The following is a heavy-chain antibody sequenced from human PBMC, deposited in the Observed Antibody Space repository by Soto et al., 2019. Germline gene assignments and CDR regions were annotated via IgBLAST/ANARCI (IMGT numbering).Heavy chain of an antibody. CDR2: ISYDESNQ. D-gene: IGHD6-19*01. CDR1: GFTFSNYG. J-gene: IGHJ4*02. V-gene: IGHV3-30*18. Sequence: GGFLRLSCAASGFTFSNYGMHWVRQAPGKGLEWVAVISYDESNQYYADSVKGRFTISRDNSKNTLYLQMNSLRAEDTAVYYCAKDYGQWLTSFDYWGQGILVTVSS. CDR3: AKDYGQWLTSFDY.